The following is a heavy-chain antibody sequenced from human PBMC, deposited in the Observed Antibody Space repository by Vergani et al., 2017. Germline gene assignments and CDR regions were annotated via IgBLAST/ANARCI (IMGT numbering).Heavy chain of an antibody. Sequence: EVQLVESGGGLVQPGGSLRLSCAASGFTFSSYAMHWVRQAPGKGLEYVSAISSNGGSTYYANSVKGRFTISRDNSKNTLYLQMNSLRAEDTAVYYCARDRGGYSGYAPNGPFDIWGQGTMVTVSS. V-gene: IGHV3-64*01. CDR2: ISSNGGST. CDR3: ARDRGGYSGYAPNGPFDI. CDR1: GFTFSSYA. D-gene: IGHD5-12*01. J-gene: IGHJ3*02.